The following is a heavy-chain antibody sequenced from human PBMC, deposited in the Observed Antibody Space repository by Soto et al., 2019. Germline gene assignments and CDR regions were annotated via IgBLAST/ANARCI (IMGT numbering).Heavy chain of an antibody. CDR3: ARGGIMITFGGVISNYYYGMDV. V-gene: IGHV3-33*01. CDR2: IWYDGSNK. J-gene: IGHJ6*02. D-gene: IGHD3-16*01. CDR1: GFTFSSYG. Sequence: PGGSLRLSCAASGFTFSSYGMHWVRQAPGKGLEWVAVIWYDGSNKYYADSVKGRFTTSRDNSKNTLYLQMNSLRAEDTAVYYCARGGIMITFGGVISNYYYGMDVWGQGTTVTVSS.